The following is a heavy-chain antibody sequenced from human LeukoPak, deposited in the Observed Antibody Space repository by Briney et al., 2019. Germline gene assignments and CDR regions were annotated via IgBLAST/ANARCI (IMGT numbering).Heavy chain of an antibody. Sequence: PGGSLRLSCAASGFTFSNHGMNWVRQAPGKGLEWVSGISGSGGRTYYADSVMGRFTISRDNSKNTVYLQMNSLRAEDTAVYYCAKRRYYYDSSGSGYDYWGQGTLVTVSS. D-gene: IGHD3-22*01. CDR2: ISGSGGRT. CDR3: AKRRYYYDSSGSGYDY. J-gene: IGHJ4*02. CDR1: GFTFSNHG. V-gene: IGHV3-23*01.